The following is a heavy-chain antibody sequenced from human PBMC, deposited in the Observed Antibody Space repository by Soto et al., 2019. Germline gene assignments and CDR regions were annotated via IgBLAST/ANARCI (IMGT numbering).Heavy chain of an antibody. J-gene: IGHJ4*02. CDR2: CYGGTT. CDR3: TGTIVYCVNGVCYNMGSGAY. CDR1: GASVSSDDYY. D-gene: IGHD2-8*01. V-gene: IGHV4-61*03. Sequence: QVQLQESGPGLVKPSETLSLTCTVSGASVSSDDYYWSWIRQPPGKGLEWIGCYGGTTSHNPSLKSRVTTSVDTSRNHLYLDLRSVTPADTAVYYGTGTIVYCVNGVCYNMGSGAYWGRGILVTVAS.